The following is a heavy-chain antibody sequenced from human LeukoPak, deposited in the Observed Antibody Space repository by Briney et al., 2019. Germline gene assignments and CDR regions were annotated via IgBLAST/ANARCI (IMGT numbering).Heavy chain of an antibody. J-gene: IGHJ4*02. CDR2: IYYTGST. V-gene: IGHV4-39*01. D-gene: IGHD2-15*01. CDR3: TRYCSGGSCFDY. CDR1: GGSIRSSSYF. Sequence: SETLSLTCTVSGGSIRSSSYFWGWIRQPPGKGLEWIGSIYYTGSTHNNPSLKSRVTLSVDTSKNQFSLKLSSVTAADTAVYYCTRYCSGGSCFDYWGQGTLVTVSS.